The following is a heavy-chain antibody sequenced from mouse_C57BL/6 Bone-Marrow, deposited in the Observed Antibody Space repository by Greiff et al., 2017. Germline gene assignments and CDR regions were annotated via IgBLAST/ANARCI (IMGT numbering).Heavy chain of an antibody. D-gene: IGHD2-1*01. CDR3: ARKDYGNYNYAMDY. V-gene: IGHV1-69*01. Sequence: QVPLQQPGAELVMPGASVKLSCKASGYTFTSYWMHWVKQRPGQGLEWIGEIDPSDSYTNYNQKFKGKSTLTVDKSSSTAYMQLSSLTSEDSAVYYCARKDYGNYNYAMDYWGQGTSVTVSS. CDR1: GYTFTSYW. J-gene: IGHJ4*01. CDR2: IDPSDSYT.